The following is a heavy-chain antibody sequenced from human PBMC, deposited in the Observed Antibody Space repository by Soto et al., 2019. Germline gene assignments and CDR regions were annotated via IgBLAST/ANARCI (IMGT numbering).Heavy chain of an antibody. J-gene: IGHJ4*02. CDR3: ARGVAGTFDY. D-gene: IGHD6-19*01. V-gene: IGHV4-34*01. CDR1: GGSFSGYY. CDR2: INHSGST. Sequence: QVQLQQWGAGLLKPSETLSLTCAVYGGSFSGYYWSWIRQPPGKGLEWIGEINHSGSTNYNPSLKSRVTISVGTSKNQFSLKLSSVTAADTAVYYCARGVAGTFDYWGQGTLVTVSS.